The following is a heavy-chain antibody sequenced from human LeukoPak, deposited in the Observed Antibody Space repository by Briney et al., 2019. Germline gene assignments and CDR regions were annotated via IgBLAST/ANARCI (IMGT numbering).Heavy chain of an antibody. CDR1: GGTFSSYA. CDR3: ARVVSCSGGSCYYYYYYYYMDV. V-gene: IGHV1-18*01. CDR2: ISAYNGNT. J-gene: IGHJ6*03. Sequence: GASVKVSCKASGGTFSSYAISWVRQASGQGLEWMGWISAYNGNTNYAQKLQGRVTMTTDTSTSTAYMELRSLRSDDTAVYYCARVVSCSGGSCYYYYYYYYMDVWGKGTTVTVSS. D-gene: IGHD2-15*01.